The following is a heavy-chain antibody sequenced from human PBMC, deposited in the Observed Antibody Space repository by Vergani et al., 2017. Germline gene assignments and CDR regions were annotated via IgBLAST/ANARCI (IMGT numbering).Heavy chain of an antibody. CDR2: ISYSGST. D-gene: IGHD6-13*01. V-gene: IGHV4-31*03. CDR3: ARDLTPFILAAAGAFDI. Sequence: QVQLQESGPGLVKPSQTLSLTCTVSGGSISSGTYYWSWVRQHPGKGLEWVGYISYSGSTYYNPSLKSRVSISVDTSKNQFSLKLSSVTAADTAVYYCARDLTPFILAAAGAFDIWGQGTMVTVSS. J-gene: IGHJ3*02. CDR1: GGSISSGTYY.